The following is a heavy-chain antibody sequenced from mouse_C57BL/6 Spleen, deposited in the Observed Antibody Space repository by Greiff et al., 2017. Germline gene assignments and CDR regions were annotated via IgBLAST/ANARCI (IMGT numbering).Heavy chain of an antibody. CDR2: IHPNSGST. V-gene: IGHV1-64*01. Sequence: QVHVKQSGAELVKPGASVKLSCKASGYTFTSYWMHWVKQRPGQGLEWIGMIHPNSGSTNYNEKFKSKATLTVDQSSSTAYMQLNSLTSEDSAVYYCARSGGYSNSFDYWGQGTTLTVSS. CDR1: GYTFTSYW. D-gene: IGHD2-5*01. J-gene: IGHJ2*01. CDR3: ARSGGYSNSFDY.